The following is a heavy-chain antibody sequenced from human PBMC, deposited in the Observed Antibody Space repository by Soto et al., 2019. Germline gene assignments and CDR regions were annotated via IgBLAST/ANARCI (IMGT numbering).Heavy chain of an antibody. V-gene: IGHV3-33*01. CDR1: GFTFSGHA. J-gene: IGHJ6*02. CDR3: ARDGQSLAPYALDV. Sequence: QVQVVESGGGVVQPGRSLRLSCTASGFTFSGHAMHWVRQPPGKGLEWVAQIWYDGSNKYYADSVKGRFTISRDNSKNPMYVQMGSRRVEDMAVYYCARDGQSLAPYALDVWGQGPSVTVSS. D-gene: IGHD6-19*01. CDR2: IWYDGSNK.